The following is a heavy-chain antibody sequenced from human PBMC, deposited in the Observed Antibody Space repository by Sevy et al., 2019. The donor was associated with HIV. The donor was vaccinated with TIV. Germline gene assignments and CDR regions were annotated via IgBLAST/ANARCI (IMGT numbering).Heavy chain of an antibody. CDR2: INSDGSST. V-gene: IGHV3-74*01. Sequence: GESLRLSCAASGFTFSSYWMHWVRQAPGKGLVWVSRINSDGSSTSYADSVKGRFTISRDNAKNTLYLQMNSLRAEDTAVYYCARKTSWSGYYNPYYYYGMDVWGQGTTVTVSS. CDR1: GFTFSSYW. J-gene: IGHJ6*02. D-gene: IGHD3-3*01. CDR3: ARKTSWSGYYNPYYYYGMDV.